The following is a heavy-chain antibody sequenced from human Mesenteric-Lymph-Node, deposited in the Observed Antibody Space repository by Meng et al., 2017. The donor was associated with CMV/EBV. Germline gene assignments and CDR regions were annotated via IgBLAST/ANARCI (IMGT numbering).Heavy chain of an antibody. V-gene: IGHV3-21*01. CDR2: ISSTGGYI. D-gene: IGHD2-8*01. CDR3: ARVPADGWFDP. CDR1: GFTLSSLSSYS. J-gene: IGHJ5*02. Sequence: GGSLRLSCVASGFTLSSLSSYSMSWFRQAPGKGPEWVSYISSTGGYIYYADSVKGRFTVSRDNAKNSLSLEMNSLRVEDTAVYYCARVPADGWFDPWGQGTLVTVSS.